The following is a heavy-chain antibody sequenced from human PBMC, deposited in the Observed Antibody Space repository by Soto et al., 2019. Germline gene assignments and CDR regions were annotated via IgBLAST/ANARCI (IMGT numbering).Heavy chain of an antibody. CDR3: ARFRPAGPIAAFDI. CDR1: GYTFTGYY. Sequence: QVQLVQSGAEVKKPGASVKVSCKASGYTFTGYYMHWVRQAPGQGLEWMGWINPNSGGTNYAQKFQGWVPMTRDTSISTAYMELSRMRSDDTAVYYCARFRPAGPIAAFDIWGQGTMVTVSS. CDR2: INPNSGGT. J-gene: IGHJ3*02. V-gene: IGHV1-2*04. D-gene: IGHD6-13*01.